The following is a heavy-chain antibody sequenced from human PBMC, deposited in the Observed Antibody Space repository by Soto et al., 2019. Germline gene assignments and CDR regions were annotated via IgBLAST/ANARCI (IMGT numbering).Heavy chain of an antibody. CDR2: IYYSGST. J-gene: IGHJ6*02. CDR3: ARGGGYYDFWSSYFRYYYGMDV. D-gene: IGHD3-3*01. V-gene: IGHV4-39*01. CDR1: GGSISSSSYY. Sequence: PSETLSLTCTVSGGSISSSSYYWGWIRQPPGKGLEWIGSIYYSGSTYYNPSLKSRVTISVDTSKNQFSLKLSSVTAADTAVYYCARGGGYYDFWSSYFRYYYGMDVWGQGTTVTVSS.